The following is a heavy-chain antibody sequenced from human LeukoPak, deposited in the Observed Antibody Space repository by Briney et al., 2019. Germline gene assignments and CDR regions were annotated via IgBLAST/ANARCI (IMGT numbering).Heavy chain of an antibody. V-gene: IGHV3-48*01. D-gene: IGHD6-13*01. CDR2: ITSSGGTT. CDR3: ARVRGSSWYLDY. CDR1: GFTFSDYS. J-gene: IGHJ4*02. Sequence: GGSLRLSCAASGFTFSDYSMNWLRQAPGKGLEWLSYITSSGGTTYHADSLRGRFTISRDNAKNSLYLQMNSLRAEDTAIYYCARVRGSSWYLDYWGQGTLVIVSS.